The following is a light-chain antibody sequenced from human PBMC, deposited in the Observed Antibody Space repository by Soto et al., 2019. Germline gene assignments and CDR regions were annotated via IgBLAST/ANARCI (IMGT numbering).Light chain of an antibody. V-gene: IGKV3-20*01. Sequence: EIVLTPSPVILSFSPVEIATLSCRASQSVMNNYLAWYQKKPGQAPRLLIYDVSSRATGIPDRSSGSGSGTEFTLTISRLAPEDFAVYYCQQYVMSPWTFGQGNKGAIK. J-gene: IGKJ1*01. CDR2: DVS. CDR1: QSVMNNY. CDR3: QQYVMSPWT.